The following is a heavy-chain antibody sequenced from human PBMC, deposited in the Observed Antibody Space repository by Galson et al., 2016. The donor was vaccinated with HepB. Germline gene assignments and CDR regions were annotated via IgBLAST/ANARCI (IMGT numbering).Heavy chain of an antibody. Sequence: SVKVSCKASGYTFTGYYMNWVRQAPGQGLEWMGWINPNSGGTNYAQKFQGWVTMTRDTSISTAYMELSRLRSDYMAVYCCARDNRHWCDPWGQGTLVTVSS. J-gene: IGHJ5*02. CDR2: INPNSGGT. CDR1: GYTFTGYY. CDR3: ARDNRHWCDP. D-gene: IGHD2/OR15-2a*01. V-gene: IGHV1-2*04.